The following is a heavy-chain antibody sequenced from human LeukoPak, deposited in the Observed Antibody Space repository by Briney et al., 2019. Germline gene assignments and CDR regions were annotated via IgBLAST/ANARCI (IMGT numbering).Heavy chain of an antibody. J-gene: IGHJ4*02. CDR3: AREIYISGWRKFDS. CDR1: GFTFSSYA. V-gene: IGHV3-64*01. Sequence: GGSLRLSCAASGFTFSSYAMHWVRQAPGKGLESVSGTSNNGGSTFYANPVKGRFTISRDNSKNTLYLQMGSLRAEDTAVYYCAREIYISGWRKFDSWGQGTLVTVSS. D-gene: IGHD6-19*01. CDR2: TSNNGGST.